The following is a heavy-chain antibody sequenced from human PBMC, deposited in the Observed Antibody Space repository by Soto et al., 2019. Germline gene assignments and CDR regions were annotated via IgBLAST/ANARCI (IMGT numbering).Heavy chain of an antibody. CDR2: IYHSGST. CDR3: ARVLAAEGFFDY. V-gene: IGHV4-4*02. J-gene: IGHJ4*02. D-gene: IGHD6-13*01. Sequence: QVQLQESGPGLVKPSGTLSLTCTVTGGASVTPINYWTWVRRAPGKGLEWIGEIYHSGSTNYNPSLMGRVAITADKSKTQLSLQLTSVTAADTAMYYCARVLAAEGFFDYWGQGTLGTVSS. CDR1: GGASVTPINY.